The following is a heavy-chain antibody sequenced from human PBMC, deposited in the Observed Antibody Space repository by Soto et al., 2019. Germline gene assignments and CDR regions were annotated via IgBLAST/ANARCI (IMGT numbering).Heavy chain of an antibody. Sequence: GGSLRLSCAASGFTFSSYAMSWVRQAPEKGLEWVSAISGSAGSTYYADSVKGQFTISRDNSKNTLYLQMTSLRADDTAVYYCAKGWPVTWDSSGYYFDYWGQGTPVTVSS. CDR3: AKGWPVTWDSSGYYFDY. V-gene: IGHV3-23*01. CDR1: GFTFSSYA. D-gene: IGHD3-22*01. CDR2: ISGSAGST. J-gene: IGHJ4*02.